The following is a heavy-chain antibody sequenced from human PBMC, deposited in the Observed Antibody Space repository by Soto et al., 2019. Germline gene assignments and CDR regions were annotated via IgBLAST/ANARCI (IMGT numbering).Heavy chain of an antibody. J-gene: IGHJ5*02. CDR3: ARESGCGGSCLWFDP. CDR1: GYTFTSYG. D-gene: IGHD2-15*01. Sequence: QVQLVQSGAEVKKPGASVKVSCKASGYTFTSYGISWVRQAPGQGLEWMGWISAYNGNTKYAQKFQGRVTMTTDTSTSTAYMELRSLRSDDTAVYYCARESGCGGSCLWFDPWGQGTLVTVSS. CDR2: ISAYNGNT. V-gene: IGHV1-18*01.